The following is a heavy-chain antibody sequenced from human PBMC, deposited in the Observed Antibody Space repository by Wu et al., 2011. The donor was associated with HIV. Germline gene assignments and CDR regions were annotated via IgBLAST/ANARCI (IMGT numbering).Heavy chain of an antibody. CDR3: ARDRARSSGWYYFDY. CDR1: GYIFTGYY. D-gene: IGHD6-19*01. J-gene: IGHJ4*02. CDR2: INPNSGDT. V-gene: IGHV1-2*02. Sequence: QVQLVQSGAEVKKPGASVKVSCKASGYIFTGYYMHWVRQAPGQGLEWMGWINPNSGDTNYAQRFQGRVTMTRDTYISTAYMELSRLRSDDTAVYYCARDRARSSGWYYFDYWGQGTLVTVSS.